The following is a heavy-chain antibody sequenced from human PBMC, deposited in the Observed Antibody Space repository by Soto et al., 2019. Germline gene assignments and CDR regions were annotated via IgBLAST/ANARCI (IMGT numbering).Heavy chain of an antibody. CDR1: GYTFTSYA. V-gene: IGHV1-3*01. J-gene: IGHJ3*02. D-gene: IGHD3-16*02. CDR2: INAGNGNT. Sequence: ASVKVSCKASGYTFTSYAMHWVRQAPGQRLEWMGWINAGNGNTKYSQKFQGRVTITRDTSASTAYMELSSLRSEDTAVYYCAKGTSHTYYDYVWGSYRYPDAFDIWGQGTMVTVSS. CDR3: AKGTSHTYYDYVWGSYRYPDAFDI.